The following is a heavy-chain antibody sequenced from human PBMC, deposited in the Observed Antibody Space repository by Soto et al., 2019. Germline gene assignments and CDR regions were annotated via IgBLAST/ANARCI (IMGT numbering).Heavy chain of an antibody. CDR1: GFTFSSYA. CDR2: ISGSGGST. Sequence: GGSLRLSCEASGFTFSSYAMSWVRQAPGKGLEWVSGISGSGGSTYYADSVKGRFTISRDNAKNTLYLQMNSLRAEDTAVYYCARAGDAAMLLGAFDIWGQGTMVTVSS. D-gene: IGHD2-2*01. J-gene: IGHJ3*02. V-gene: IGHV3-23*01. CDR3: ARAGDAAMLLGAFDI.